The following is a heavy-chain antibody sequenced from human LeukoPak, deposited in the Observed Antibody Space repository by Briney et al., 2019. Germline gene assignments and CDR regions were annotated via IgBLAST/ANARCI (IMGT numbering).Heavy chain of an antibody. CDR2: ISGSGGRT. D-gene: IGHD5-12*01. CDR1: GFTFSSYA. CDR3: AKGRSGYDYFAY. V-gene: IGHV3-23*01. Sequence: PGESLTLSCAASGFTFSSYAMSWVRQAPWKGLEWVSGISGSGGRTYYADSVKGRFTISRDNSKNTLYLQMNSLRAEDTAVYYCAKGRSGYDYFAYWGQGTLVTVSS. J-gene: IGHJ4*02.